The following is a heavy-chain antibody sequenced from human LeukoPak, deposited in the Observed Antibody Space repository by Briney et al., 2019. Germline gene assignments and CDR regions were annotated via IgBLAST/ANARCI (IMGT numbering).Heavy chain of an antibody. Sequence: ASVKVSCKASGYTFTSYDINWVRQATGQRLEWMGWMNPNSGNTGYAQKFQGRVTMTRNTSISTAYMELSSLRSEDTAAYYCARGSPGTTVLVYWGQGTLVTVSS. CDR2: MNPNSGNT. CDR3: ARGSPGTTVLVY. CDR1: GYTFTSYD. V-gene: IGHV1-8*01. J-gene: IGHJ4*02. D-gene: IGHD1-1*01.